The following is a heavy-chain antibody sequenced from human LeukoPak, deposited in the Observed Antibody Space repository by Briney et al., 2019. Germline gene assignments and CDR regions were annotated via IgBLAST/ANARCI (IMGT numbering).Heavy chain of an antibody. V-gene: IGHV4-4*09. J-gene: IGHJ4*02. D-gene: IGHD1-1*01. CDR2: IHASGIT. CDR1: GGSIRFYY. Sequence: PSETLTLTCTVSGGSIRFYYWSWIRQPPGKGLEWIGYIHASGITDYNSSLKSRVTISVDTSKNQFSLKLTSVTAADTAVYYCARGRAGVQPFDYWGQGTLVTVSS. CDR3: ARGRAGVQPFDY.